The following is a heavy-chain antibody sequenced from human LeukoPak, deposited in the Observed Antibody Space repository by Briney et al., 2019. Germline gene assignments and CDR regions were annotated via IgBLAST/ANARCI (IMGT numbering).Heavy chain of an antibody. D-gene: IGHD2-2*01. V-gene: IGHV3-48*01. CDR3: ARWDKSFYCSSTSCPDY. CDR1: GFTFSSYS. Sequence: GGSLRLSCAASGFTFSSYSMNWVSQAPARGLEWVSYISSSSSNIYYADSVKGRFTISRDNAKNSLYLQMNSLRAEDTAVYYCARWDKSFYCSSTSCPDYWGQGTLVTVSS. CDR2: ISSSSSNI. J-gene: IGHJ4*02.